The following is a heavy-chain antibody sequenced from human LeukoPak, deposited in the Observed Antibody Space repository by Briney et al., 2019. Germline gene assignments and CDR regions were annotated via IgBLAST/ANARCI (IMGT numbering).Heavy chain of an antibody. CDR1: GFTFSSYG. J-gene: IGHJ4*02. Sequence: GRSLRLSCAASGFTFSSYGMHWVRQAPGKGLEWVAFIRYDGSNKYYADSVKGRFTISRDNSKNTLYLQMNSLRAEDTAVYYCAKGSIITVAGHFDYWGQGTLVTVSS. CDR2: IRYDGSNK. V-gene: IGHV3-30*02. CDR3: AKGSIITVAGHFDY. D-gene: IGHD6-19*01.